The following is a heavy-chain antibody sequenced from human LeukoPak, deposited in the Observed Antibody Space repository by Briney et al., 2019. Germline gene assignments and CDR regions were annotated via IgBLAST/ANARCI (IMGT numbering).Heavy chain of an antibody. J-gene: IGHJ4*02. CDR2: ISGVGNT. CDR1: GFTFSSYS. D-gene: IGHD6-13*01. V-gene: IGHV3-23*01. CDR3: SGHGSSSY. Sequence: LPGGSLRLSCAASGFTFSSYSMTWVRQAPGKRLEWVSDISGVGNTYYAESVKGRFTISRDNSKNTLYLQMNSLRAEDTALYYASGHGSSSYWGQGTLVAVSS.